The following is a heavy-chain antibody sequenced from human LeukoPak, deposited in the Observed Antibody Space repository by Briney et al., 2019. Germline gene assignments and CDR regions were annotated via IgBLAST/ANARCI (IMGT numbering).Heavy chain of an antibody. CDR3: ARDVWGCSSTSCYGYLDY. Sequence: SVKVSCTASGVTFSSYAISWVRQAPGPGLEWMGGIIPIFGTADYAQKFQGRVTITADESTSTAYMELSSLRSEDTAVYYCARDVWGCSSTSCYGYLDYWGQGTLVTVSS. CDR1: GVTFSSYA. CDR2: IIPIFGTA. J-gene: IGHJ4*02. V-gene: IGHV1-69*13. D-gene: IGHD2-2*01.